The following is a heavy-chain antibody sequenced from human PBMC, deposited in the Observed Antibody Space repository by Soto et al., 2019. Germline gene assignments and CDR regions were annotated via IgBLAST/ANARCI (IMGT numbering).Heavy chain of an antibody. CDR2: ISSSSSTI. Sequence: EVQLVESGGGLVQPGGSLRLSCAASGFTFSSYSMNWVRQAPGKGLEWVSYISSSSSTIYYADSVKGRFTIARDNAKNSLYLQLNSLRAEDTAVYYCARALVVRGAVWGQGTLVTVSS. CDR1: GFTFSSYS. V-gene: IGHV3-48*01. J-gene: IGHJ4*02. CDR3: ARALVVRGAV. D-gene: IGHD3-10*01.